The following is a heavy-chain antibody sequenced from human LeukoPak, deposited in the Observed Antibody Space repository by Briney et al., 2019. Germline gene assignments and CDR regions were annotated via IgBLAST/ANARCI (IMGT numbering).Heavy chain of an antibody. D-gene: IGHD6-13*01. V-gene: IGHV4-59*01. J-gene: IGHJ3*02. CDR2: IYYSGST. Sequence: PETLSLTCTVSGGSISSYYWSWIRQPPGKGLEWIGYIYYSGSTNYNPSLKSRVTISVDTSKNQFSLKLSSVTAADTAVYYCARVAAAGVGAFDIWGQGTMVTVSS. CDR3: ARVAAAGVGAFDI. CDR1: GGSISSYY.